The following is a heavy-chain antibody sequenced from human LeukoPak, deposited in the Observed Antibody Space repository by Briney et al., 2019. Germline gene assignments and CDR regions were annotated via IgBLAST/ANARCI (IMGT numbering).Heavy chain of an antibody. Sequence: SETLSLTCTASGESISGFYWTWIRQPPGKGLEWIGYIYYSGSTNYNPSLKSRVTISVDTSKNQFSLKLSSVTAADTAVYYCARGVVIAPQTFDYWGQGTLVTVSS. CDR2: IYYSGST. J-gene: IGHJ4*02. CDR3: ARGVVIAPQTFDY. CDR1: GESISGFY. V-gene: IGHV4-59*01. D-gene: IGHD2-21*01.